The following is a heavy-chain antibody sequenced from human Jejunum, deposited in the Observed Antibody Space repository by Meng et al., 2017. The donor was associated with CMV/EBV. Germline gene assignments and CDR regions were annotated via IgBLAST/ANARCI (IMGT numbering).Heavy chain of an antibody. CDR3: ARNYRGSGSYGTHGMDV. V-gene: IGHV3-20*03. J-gene: IGHJ6*02. CDR1: FGDYG. CDR2: INWNGGSS. D-gene: IGHD3-10*01. Sequence: FGDYGLAWVRRAPGRGLGWVSGINWNGGSSDYEDSVKGRFTISRDNAKNSLYLQMNGLRAEDTALYYCARNYRGSGSYGTHGMDVWGQGTTVTVSS.